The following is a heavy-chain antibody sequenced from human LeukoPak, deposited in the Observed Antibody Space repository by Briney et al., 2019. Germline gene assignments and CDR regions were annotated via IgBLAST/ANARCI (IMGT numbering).Heavy chain of an antibody. CDR2: ISSSSSSI. V-gene: IGHV3-21*01. Sequence: GGSLRLSCAASGFTFSSYSMNWVRQAPGKGLEWVSSISSSSSSIYYADSVKDRFTISRDNAKNSLYLQMNSLRAEDTAVYYCARASGDIVETATMGSYWGQGTLVTVSS. CDR3: ARASGDIVETATMGSY. D-gene: IGHD5-18*01. J-gene: IGHJ4*02. CDR1: GFTFSSYS.